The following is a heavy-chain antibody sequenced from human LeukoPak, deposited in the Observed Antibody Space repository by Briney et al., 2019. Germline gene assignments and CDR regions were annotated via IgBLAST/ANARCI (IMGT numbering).Heavy chain of an antibody. D-gene: IGHD6-13*01. Sequence: PGGSLRLSCAASGFTFSSYAMHWVRQAPGKGLEWVAVISYDGSNKYYADSVKGRFTISRDNSKNTLYLQMNSLRAEDTAVYYCASRRLSQLVRRGGTRDYWGQGTLVTVSS. CDR1: GFTFSSYA. CDR3: ASRRLSQLVRRGGTRDY. V-gene: IGHV3-30-3*01. J-gene: IGHJ4*02. CDR2: ISYDGSNK.